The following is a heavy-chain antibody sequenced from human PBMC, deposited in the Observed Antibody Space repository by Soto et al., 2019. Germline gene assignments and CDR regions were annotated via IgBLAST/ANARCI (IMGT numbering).Heavy chain of an antibody. J-gene: IGHJ4*02. CDR1: GGYVSSGSYY. CDR3: ARGVEVAGTFDY. CDR2: IYYSGST. D-gene: IGHD6-19*01. V-gene: IGHV4-61*01. Sequence: QVQLQESGPGLVKPSETLSLTCTVSGGYVSSGSYYWSWIRQPPGKGLEWIGYIYYSGSTNYNPSLKRRVTITVDTSKNQFSLKLSSVTAADTAVYYYARGVEVAGTFDYWGQGTLVTISS.